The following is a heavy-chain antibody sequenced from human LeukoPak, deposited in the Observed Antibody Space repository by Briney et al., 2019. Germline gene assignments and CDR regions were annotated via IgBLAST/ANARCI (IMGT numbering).Heavy chain of an antibody. CDR2: IHYSGNT. Sequence: PSETLSLTCTVSGGSISSSIRYWGWVRQSPRKGLEWIGTIHYSGNTYYNPSLRSRLTISLDTSNNQFSLKLSSVTAADTAVYYCATYTEDYSGPAFAPWGQGTLVIVSS. J-gene: IGHJ5*02. V-gene: IGHV4-39*07. CDR1: GGSISSSIRY. CDR3: ATYTEDYSGPAFAP. D-gene: IGHD3-16*01.